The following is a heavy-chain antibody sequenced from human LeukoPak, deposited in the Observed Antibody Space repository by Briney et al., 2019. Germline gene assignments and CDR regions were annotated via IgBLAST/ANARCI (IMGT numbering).Heavy chain of an antibody. D-gene: IGHD4-17*01. CDR2: LSWSSEYI. CDR1: GFTFSTYG. J-gene: IGHJ2*01. V-gene: IGHV3-21*01. Sequence: GGSLRLSCAASGFTFSTYGMSWVRQAPGKGLEGGSSLSWSSEYIYSADSVKDRFTISRDNAKNSLYLQMNSLRAEDTAVYYCVRVNNGDDGTDWYFDLWGRGTLVTVSS. CDR3: VRVNNGDDGTDWYFDL.